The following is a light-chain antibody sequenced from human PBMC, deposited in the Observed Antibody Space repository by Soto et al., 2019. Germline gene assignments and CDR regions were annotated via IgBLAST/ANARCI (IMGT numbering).Light chain of an antibody. Sequence: EIALTHSPGTVSLSPGERATLSCRASQSVSSNYLAWYQQKPGQAPRLLIYGAASRATGIPDRFSGSGSGTDFTLTIRRLEPEDFAVYYCQQYGSPPPPFGQGTPLAI. CDR3: QQYGSPPPP. CDR1: QSVSSNY. J-gene: IGKJ5*01. CDR2: GAA. V-gene: IGKV3-20*01.